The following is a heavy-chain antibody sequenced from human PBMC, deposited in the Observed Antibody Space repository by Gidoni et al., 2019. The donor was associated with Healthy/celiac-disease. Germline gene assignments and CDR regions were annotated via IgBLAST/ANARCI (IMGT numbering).Heavy chain of an antibody. Sequence: QVQLQESGPGLVKPSETLSLTCTVSGGSISSYYWSWIRQPAGKGLEWIGRIYTSGSTNYNPSLKSRVTMSVDTSKNQFSLKLSSVTAADTAVYYCARDGPYYYDSSGPYYFDYWGQGTLVTVSS. CDR3: ARDGPYYYDSSGPYYFDY. D-gene: IGHD3-22*01. CDR2: IYTSGST. CDR1: GGSISSYY. J-gene: IGHJ4*02. V-gene: IGHV4-4*07.